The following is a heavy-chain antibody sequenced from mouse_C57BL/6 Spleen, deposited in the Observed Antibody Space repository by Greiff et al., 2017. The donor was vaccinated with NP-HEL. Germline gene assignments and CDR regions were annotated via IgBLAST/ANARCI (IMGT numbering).Heavy chain of an antibody. CDR3: ARGGWSDLYFDY. CDR1: GFTFSSYA. D-gene: IGHD2-3*01. V-gene: IGHV5-4*03. CDR2: ISDGGSYT. Sequence: EVKLMESGGDLVKPGGSLKLSCAASGFTFSSYAMSWVRQTPEKRLEWVATISDGGSYTYYPDNVKGRFTISRDNAKNNLYLQMSHLKSEDTAMYYCARGGWSDLYFDYWGQGTTLTVSS. J-gene: IGHJ2*01.